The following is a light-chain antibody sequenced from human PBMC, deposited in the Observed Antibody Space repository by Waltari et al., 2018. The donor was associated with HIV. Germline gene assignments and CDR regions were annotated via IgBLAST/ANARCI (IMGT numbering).Light chain of an antibody. CDR2: DAS. J-gene: IGKJ4*01. CDR1: PRVSSF. CDR3: QQRVNWPPLS. Sequence: EIVLTQSPATLSLSPGERATLSCRASPRVSSFLAWYQQRPGPAPRLLIFDASNRATGIPARFSGSGSGTDFTLTSSSLEPEDFAVYYCQQRVNWPPLSFGGGTKVEIK. V-gene: IGKV3-11*01.